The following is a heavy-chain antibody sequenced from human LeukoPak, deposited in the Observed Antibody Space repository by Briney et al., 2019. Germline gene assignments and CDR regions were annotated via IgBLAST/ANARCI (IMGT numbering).Heavy chain of an antibody. Sequence: GGSLRLSCTASGFTFSSYWMSWVRPAPGKGLEWVANIKQDGSEKYYVDSVKGRFTISRDNAKNSLYLQMNSLRAEDTAVYYCARGGPYCSGGSCAVRYWGQGTLVTVSS. D-gene: IGHD2-15*01. CDR1: GFTFSSYW. CDR3: ARGGPYCSGGSCAVRY. CDR2: IKQDGSEK. V-gene: IGHV3-7*03. J-gene: IGHJ4*02.